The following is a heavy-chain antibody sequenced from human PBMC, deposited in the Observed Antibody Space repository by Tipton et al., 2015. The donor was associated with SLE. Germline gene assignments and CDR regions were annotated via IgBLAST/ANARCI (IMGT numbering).Heavy chain of an antibody. D-gene: IGHD6-13*01. V-gene: IGHV4-59*11. CDR3: ARGSSSWYFDAFDI. CDR2: IYYSGST. J-gene: IGHJ3*02. Sequence: TLSLTCTVSGGSISSHYWSWFRQPPGKGLEWIGYIYYSGSTNYNPSLKSRVTISVDTSKNQFSLKLSSVTAADTAVYYCARGSSSWYFDAFDIWGQGTMVTVSS. CDR1: GGSISSHY.